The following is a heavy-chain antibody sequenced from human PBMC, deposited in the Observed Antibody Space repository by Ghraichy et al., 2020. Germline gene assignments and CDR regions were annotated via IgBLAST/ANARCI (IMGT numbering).Heavy chain of an antibody. CDR3: ARGRLWFGTKNWFDP. Sequence: EPLNISCAVYGGSFSGYYWSWIRQPPGKGLEWIGEINHSGSTNYNPSLKSRVTISVDTSKNQFSLKLSSVTAADTAVYYCARGRLWFGTKNWFDPWGQGTLVTVSS. J-gene: IGHJ5*02. CDR2: INHSGST. V-gene: IGHV4-34*01. D-gene: IGHD3-10*01. CDR1: GGSFSGYY.